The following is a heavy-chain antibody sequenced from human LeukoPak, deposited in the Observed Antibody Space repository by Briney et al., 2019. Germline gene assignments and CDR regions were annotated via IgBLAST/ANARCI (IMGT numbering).Heavy chain of an antibody. Sequence: SETLSLTCAVYGGSFSGYYWSWIRQPAGKGLEWIGRIYTSGSTNYNPSLKSRVTMSVDTSKNQFSLKLSSVTAADTAVYYCARAGIVVVTAIYYYGMDVWGQGTTVTVSS. J-gene: IGHJ6*02. V-gene: IGHV4-59*10. CDR1: GGSFSGYY. CDR2: IYTSGST. D-gene: IGHD2-21*02. CDR3: ARAGIVVVTAIYYYGMDV.